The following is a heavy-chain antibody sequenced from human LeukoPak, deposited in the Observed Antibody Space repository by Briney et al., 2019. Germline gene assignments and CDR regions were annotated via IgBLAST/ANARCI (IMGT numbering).Heavy chain of an antibody. J-gene: IGHJ5*02. Sequence: GGSLRLXCAASGFTFSSYGLNWVRQAPGKGLEWVSSISSSSSYIYCADSVKGRFTISRDNAKNSLYLQMNSLRAEDTAVYYCARHVLRFLEWLLDPPNWFDPWGQGTLVTVSS. D-gene: IGHD3-3*01. CDR2: ISSSSSYI. CDR3: ARHVLRFLEWLLDPPNWFDP. V-gene: IGHV3-21*01. CDR1: GFTFSSYG.